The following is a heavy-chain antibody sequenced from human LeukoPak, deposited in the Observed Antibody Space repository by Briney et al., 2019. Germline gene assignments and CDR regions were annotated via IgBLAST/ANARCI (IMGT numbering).Heavy chain of an antibody. Sequence: PGGSLRLSCAASGFTFSRYWMHWVRQAPGKGLMWVSRISPDGSTTLYADSVKGRFTISRDNSKNTLYLQMNSLRAEDTAVYYCARDCSGGSCPYYYYGMDVWGQGTTVTVSS. V-gene: IGHV3-74*03. D-gene: IGHD2-15*01. CDR2: ISPDGSTT. CDR1: GFTFSRYW. J-gene: IGHJ6*02. CDR3: ARDCSGGSCPYYYYGMDV.